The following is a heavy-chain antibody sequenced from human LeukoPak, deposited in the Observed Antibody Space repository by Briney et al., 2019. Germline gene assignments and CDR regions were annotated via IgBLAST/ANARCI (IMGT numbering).Heavy chain of an antibody. CDR3: ASPADYGPPKPRSFDY. Sequence: SETLSLTCTVSGGSISSSSYYWGWIRQPPGKGLEWIGSIYYSGSTYYNPSLKSRVTISVDTSKNQFSLKLSSVTAADTAVYYCASPADYGPPKPRSFDYWGQGTLVTVSS. V-gene: IGHV4-39*01. J-gene: IGHJ4*02. D-gene: IGHD3-16*01. CDR2: IYYSGST. CDR1: GGSISSSSYY.